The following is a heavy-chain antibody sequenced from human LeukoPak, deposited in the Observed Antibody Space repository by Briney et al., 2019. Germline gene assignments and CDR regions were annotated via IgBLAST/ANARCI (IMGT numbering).Heavy chain of an antibody. CDR3: ARSPLRTSWFDP. D-gene: IGHD4-17*01. Sequence: SETLSLTCTVSGASISGYYWNWIRQPPGKGLEWIGYMSYSGSTNYNPSLRSRVTISVDTSKNQFSLKLSSVTAADTAVYYCARSPLRTSWFDPWGQGTLVTVSS. J-gene: IGHJ5*02. CDR2: MSYSGST. CDR1: GASISGYY. V-gene: IGHV4-59*08.